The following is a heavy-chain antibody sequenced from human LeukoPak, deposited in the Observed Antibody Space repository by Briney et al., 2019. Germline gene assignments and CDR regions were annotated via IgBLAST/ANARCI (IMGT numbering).Heavy chain of an antibody. CDR3: VKGTVTTRINWFDP. V-gene: IGHV3-64D*09. Sequence: GGSLRLSCSASGFTFGGYAMHWVRQAPGKGLEYVSAISSNGGNIYYADSVKGRFTISRDNSKNTLYLQMSSLRAEDTAVYYCVKGTVTTRINWFDPWGQGTLVTVSS. CDR2: ISSNGGNI. CDR1: GFTFGGYA. D-gene: IGHD4-11*01. J-gene: IGHJ5*02.